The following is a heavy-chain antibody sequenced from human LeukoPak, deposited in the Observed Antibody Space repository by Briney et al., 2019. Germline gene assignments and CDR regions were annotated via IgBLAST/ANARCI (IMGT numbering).Heavy chain of an antibody. CDR3: TKEGLPSGSSWSAWFDP. J-gene: IGHJ5*02. V-gene: IGHV3-30*18. CDR2: IGNDAKTT. CDR1: GFTFSIYA. D-gene: IGHD3-10*01. Sequence: PGGSLRLSCAASGFTFSIYAMNWVRQAPGKGLEWVAVIGNDAKTTYYADSVKGRFTISRDNSKNTLYLQMNSLKPEDTAVYYCTKEGLPSGSSWSAWFDPWGQGTLVTVSS.